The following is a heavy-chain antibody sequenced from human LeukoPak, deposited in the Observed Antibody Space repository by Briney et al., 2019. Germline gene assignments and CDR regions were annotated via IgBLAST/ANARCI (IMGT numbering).Heavy chain of an antibody. Sequence: GESPKISCNGSGYSFTSYWISWVRQMPGKGLEWMGRIDPSDSYTNYSPSFQGHVTISADKSISTAYLQWSSLKASDTAMYYCARRPAPGAGLYYYYGMDVWGQGTTVTVSS. CDR2: IDPSDSYT. CDR1: GYSFTSYW. CDR3: ARRPAPGAGLYYYYGMDV. V-gene: IGHV5-10-1*01. D-gene: IGHD2-2*01. J-gene: IGHJ6*02.